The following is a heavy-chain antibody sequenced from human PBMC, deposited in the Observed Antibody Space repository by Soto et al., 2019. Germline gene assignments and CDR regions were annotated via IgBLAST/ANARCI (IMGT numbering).Heavy chain of an antibody. J-gene: IGHJ5*02. CDR1: GGSISSGDYY. CDR2: IYYSGGT. CDR3: ARASTGELWVYANWFDP. V-gene: IGHV4-30-4*01. Sequence: QVQLQESGPGLVKPPQTLSLTCTVSGGSISSGDYYWSWIRQPPGKGLEWIGFIYYSGGTYYKPSLKSRVTISVDTSKNKFSLNLSSVTAADTAVYYCARASTGELWVYANWFDPWGPGTLVTVSS. D-gene: IGHD3-16*01.